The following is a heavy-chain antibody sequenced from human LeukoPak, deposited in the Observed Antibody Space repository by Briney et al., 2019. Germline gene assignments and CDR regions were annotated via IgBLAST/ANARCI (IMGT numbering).Heavy chain of an antibody. J-gene: IGHJ4*02. CDR2: IYHSGST. CDR3: ARTAAGTPNYFDY. CDR1: GYSISSGYY. V-gene: IGHV4-38-2*01. D-gene: IGHD6-13*01. Sequence: SETLSLTCAVSGYSISSGYYWGWIRQPPGKGLEWIGSIYHSGSTNYNPSLKSRVTISVDTSKNQFSLKLSSVTAADTAVYYCARTAAGTPNYFDYWGQGTLVTVSS.